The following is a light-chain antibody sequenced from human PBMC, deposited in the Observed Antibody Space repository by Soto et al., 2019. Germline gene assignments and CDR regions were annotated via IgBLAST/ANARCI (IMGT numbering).Light chain of an antibody. J-gene: IGKJ1*01. V-gene: IGKV2-30*02. CDR2: TVS. CDR3: MQGTQWPWT. CDR1: QSLGHSDGATY. Sequence: EVVLTQSPLSLPVTVGQPASISCRSSQSLGHSDGATYLNWFHQRPGQSPRRLIYTVSVRDSGVPNRVSGSGSGTDFTLKISRMEAEDVGIFYCMQGTQWPWTFGQGTKVEI.